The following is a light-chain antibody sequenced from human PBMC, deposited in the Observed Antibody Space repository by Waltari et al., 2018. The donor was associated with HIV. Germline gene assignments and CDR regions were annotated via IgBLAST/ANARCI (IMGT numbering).Light chain of an antibody. Sequence: DIQMTQSPSSLSASVGDRVTITCRASQTPSTYLNWYQQKPGKAPNLLISDASRLQSGVPPRFSGSGFGTDFTLTISSLQPEDFATYFCQQTYSIPYTFGQGTKLEIK. CDR3: QQTYSIPYT. V-gene: IGKV1-39*01. CDR1: QTPSTY. CDR2: DAS. J-gene: IGKJ2*01.